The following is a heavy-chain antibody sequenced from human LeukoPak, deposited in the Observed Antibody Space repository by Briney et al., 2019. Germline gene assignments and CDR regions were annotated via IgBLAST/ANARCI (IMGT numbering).Heavy chain of an antibody. CDR1: GFTFSSYS. J-gene: IGHJ4*02. D-gene: IGHD6-19*01. CDR2: ISRSSSYI. V-gene: IGHV3-21*01. CDR3: ARDQERNAVAGTLGY. Sequence: GGSLRLSCAASGFTFSSYSMNWVRQAPGKGLEWVSSISRSSSYIYYADSLKGRFIISLDNDKKSLYLQMNRLRAEDTAVYYCARDQERNAVAGTLGYWGQGTLVTVSS.